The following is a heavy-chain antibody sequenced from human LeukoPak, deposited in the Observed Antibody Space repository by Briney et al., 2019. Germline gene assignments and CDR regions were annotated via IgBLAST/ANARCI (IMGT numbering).Heavy chain of an antibody. D-gene: IGHD3-22*01. CDR3: ARRLPLNVVISGIDWFDP. CDR1: GFTFSSYC. CDR2: IKQDGSEK. V-gene: IGHV3-7*01. Sequence: PGGSLRLSCAASGFTFSSYCMSWVRQAPGKGLEWVANIKQDGSEKYYVDSVKRRFTIPRNNDKNTLYLQMSSRRAEHTAVYYCARRLPLNVVISGIDWFDPWGQGTLVTVSS. J-gene: IGHJ5*02.